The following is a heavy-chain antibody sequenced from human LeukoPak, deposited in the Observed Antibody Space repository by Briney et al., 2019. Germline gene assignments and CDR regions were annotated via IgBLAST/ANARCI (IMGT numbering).Heavy chain of an antibody. D-gene: IGHD1-26*01. CDR2: IYSGGST. V-gene: IGHV3-53*01. CDR3: ARDKIVGATNFDY. J-gene: IGHJ4*02. CDR1: GFTVISNY. Sequence: PGGSLILSCAASGFTVISNYMSWVRQAPGKGLEWVSVIYSGGSTYYADSVKGRFTISRDNSKNTLYLQMNSLRAEDTAVYYCARDKIVGATNFDYWGQGTLVTVSS.